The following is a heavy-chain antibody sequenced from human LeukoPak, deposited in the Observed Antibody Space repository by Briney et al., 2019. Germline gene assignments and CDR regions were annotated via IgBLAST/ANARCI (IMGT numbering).Heavy chain of an antibody. CDR2: ISYDGSNK. CDR3: AEDRSTYYYDSSGYYPDAFEI. CDR1: GFTFRSYG. Sequence: GGSLRLSCAASGFTFRSYGIHWVRQAPGKGLEWVAVISYDGSNKYYADSVKGRFTISRDNSKNTLYLQMNSLRAEDTAVYYCAEDRSTYYYDSSGYYPDAFEIWGQGTMVPVSS. J-gene: IGHJ3*02. D-gene: IGHD3-22*01. V-gene: IGHV3-30*18.